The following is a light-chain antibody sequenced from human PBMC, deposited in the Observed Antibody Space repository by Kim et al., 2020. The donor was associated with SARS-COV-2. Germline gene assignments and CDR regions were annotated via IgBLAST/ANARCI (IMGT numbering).Light chain of an antibody. J-gene: IGKJ4*01. CDR3: QHRRNWPLT. V-gene: IGKV3-11*01. Sequence: LSPGERATLACRASQSVSSYLAGYQQKPGQAPRLLIYEASNRATGIPARFSGSGSGTDFTLTISSREPEDFAIYYCQHRRNWPLTFGGGTKVDIK. CDR1: QSVSSY. CDR2: EAS.